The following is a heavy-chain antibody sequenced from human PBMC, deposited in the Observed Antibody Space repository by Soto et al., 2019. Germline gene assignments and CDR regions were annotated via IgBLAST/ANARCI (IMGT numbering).Heavy chain of an antibody. CDR3: ARAGPIVVVVAATPNAFDI. J-gene: IGHJ3*02. D-gene: IGHD2-15*01. CDR2: INHSGST. V-gene: IGHV4-34*01. Sequence: SETLSLTCAVYGGSFSGYYWSWIRQPPGKGLEWIGEINHSGSTNYNPSLKSRVTISVDTSKNQFSLKLSSVTAADTAVYYCARAGPIVVVVAATPNAFDIWGQGTMVTVSS. CDR1: GGSFSGYY.